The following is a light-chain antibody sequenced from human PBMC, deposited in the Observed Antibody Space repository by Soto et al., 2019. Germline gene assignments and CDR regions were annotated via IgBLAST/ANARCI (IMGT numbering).Light chain of an antibody. CDR3: GSWDSSLSAYV. J-gene: IGLJ1*01. Sequence: VLTQPPSVSAAPGQKVTISCSGSSSNIGGNSVSWYQQLPGTAPKLLIYDDDKRPSGIPDRFSGSKSGTSATLGITGFRTGDEADYYCGSWDSSLSAYVFGTGTKVTVL. CDR1: SSNIGGNS. V-gene: IGLV1-51*01. CDR2: DDD.